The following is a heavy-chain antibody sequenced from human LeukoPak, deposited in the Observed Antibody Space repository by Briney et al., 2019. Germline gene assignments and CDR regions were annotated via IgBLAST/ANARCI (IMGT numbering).Heavy chain of an antibody. Sequence: GASVKVSCKASEYTFTNYAVNWLRQAPGQRLEWMGWINAGNGDTKFSQNYQARVTITRDASASTAYMELSSLRSEDTAVYYCARDQRARFWSGYLDYWGQGTPVTVSS. J-gene: IGHJ4*02. CDR2: INAGNGDT. D-gene: IGHD3-3*01. CDR3: ARDQRARFWSGYLDY. V-gene: IGHV1-3*01. CDR1: EYTFTNYA.